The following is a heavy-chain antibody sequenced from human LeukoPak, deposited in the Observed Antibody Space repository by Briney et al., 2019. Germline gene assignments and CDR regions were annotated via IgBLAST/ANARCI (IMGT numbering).Heavy chain of an antibody. CDR3: ARDTPRGYSYGYYFDY. J-gene: IGHJ4*02. CDR2: ISYDGSNR. Sequence: GGSLRLSCAASGFTFSSYVMHWVRQAPGKGLEWVAAISYDGSNRYYADSGKGRFTISRDNSKNTLYLQMNSVRAEDTAVYYCARDTPRGYSYGYYFDYWGQGTLVTVSS. CDR1: GFTFSSYV. V-gene: IGHV3-30-3*01. D-gene: IGHD5-18*01.